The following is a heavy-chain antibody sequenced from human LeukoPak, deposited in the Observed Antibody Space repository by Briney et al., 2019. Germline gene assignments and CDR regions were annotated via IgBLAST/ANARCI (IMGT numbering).Heavy chain of an antibody. CDR1: GGSIRSGDHH. J-gene: IGHJ6*03. Sequence: SETLSLTCSVSGGSIRSGDHHWAWVRQPPGKGLEFIGSLDESGRPYCNRPLKSRVSISGDTSGKQFSLNLTSVTAADTAVYFCARDLGGYPFFMDVWGRGTTVIVSS. CDR2: LDESGRP. V-gene: IGHV4-39*07. D-gene: IGHD2-15*01. CDR3: ARDLGGYPFFMDV.